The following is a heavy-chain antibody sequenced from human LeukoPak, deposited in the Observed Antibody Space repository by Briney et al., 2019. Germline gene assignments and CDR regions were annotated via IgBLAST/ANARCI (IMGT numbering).Heavy chain of an antibody. CDR2: IIPIFGTA. CDR3: ASRSIVGATENYFDY. V-gene: IGHV1-69*15. J-gene: IGHJ4*02. D-gene: IGHD1-26*01. Sequence: SVKVSCKASGGTLSNYVISWVRQAPGQGLEWMGRIIPIFGTANYAQKFQGRVTITADESTTTTYMDLSSLRSEDTAVYYCASRSIVGATENYFDYWGQGTLVTVSS. CDR1: GGTLSNYV.